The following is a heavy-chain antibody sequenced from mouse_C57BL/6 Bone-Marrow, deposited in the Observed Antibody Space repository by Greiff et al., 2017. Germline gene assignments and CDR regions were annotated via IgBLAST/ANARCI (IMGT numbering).Heavy chain of an antibody. V-gene: IGHV1-15*01. Sequence: QVQLQQPGAELVRPGASVTLSCKASGYTFTDYEMHWVKQTPVHGLEWIGAIDPETGGTAYNQKFKGKAILTADKSSSTAYMELRSLTSEDSAVYYCTRPCNYGSSPYDFDYWGQGTTLTVSS. CDR3: TRPCNYGSSPYDFDY. CDR1: GYTFTDYE. J-gene: IGHJ2*01. CDR2: IDPETGGT. D-gene: IGHD1-1*01.